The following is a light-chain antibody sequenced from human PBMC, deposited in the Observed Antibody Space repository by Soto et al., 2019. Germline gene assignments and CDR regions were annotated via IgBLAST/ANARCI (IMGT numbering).Light chain of an antibody. Sequence: QSVLTQPPSASGTPGQRVTISCSGSSSNIGSNYVYWYQQLPGTAPKLLIYRNNQRPSGVPDRFSGSKSGTSASLAISGLRSEDEADYYCAAWDDSLSGPGVFGGGTKATVL. J-gene: IGLJ2*01. CDR3: AAWDDSLSGPGV. V-gene: IGLV1-47*01. CDR2: RNN. CDR1: SSNIGSNY.